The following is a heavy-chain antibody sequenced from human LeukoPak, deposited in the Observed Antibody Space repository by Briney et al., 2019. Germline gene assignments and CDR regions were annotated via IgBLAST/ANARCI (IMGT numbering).Heavy chain of an antibody. J-gene: IGHJ4*02. Sequence: PGGSLRLSCAASGFTFSSYAMSWVRQAPGKGLEWVSLISGSGGSTYYADSVKGRFTISRDNSKNTLCLQMNSLRAEDTAFYYCARVAGSGWLPIFNYWGQGTLVTVSS. CDR1: GFTFSSYA. V-gene: IGHV3-23*01. CDR3: ARVAGSGWLPIFNY. CDR2: ISGSGGST. D-gene: IGHD6-19*01.